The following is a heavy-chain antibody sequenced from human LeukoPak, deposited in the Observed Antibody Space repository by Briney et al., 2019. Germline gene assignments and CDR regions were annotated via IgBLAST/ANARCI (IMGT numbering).Heavy chain of an antibody. V-gene: IGHV3-23*01. CDR3: AKDHFAGNFDY. J-gene: IGHJ4*02. Sequence: GGSLRLSCAASGFTFSNYAMSWVRQAPGKGLEWVSTISGSGGSTFYADSVKGRFTISRDNSKNTLYLQMNSLRAEDTAVYYCAKDHFAGNFDYWGQGTLVTVSS. CDR1: GFTFSNYA. CDR2: ISGSGGST. D-gene: IGHD1-1*01.